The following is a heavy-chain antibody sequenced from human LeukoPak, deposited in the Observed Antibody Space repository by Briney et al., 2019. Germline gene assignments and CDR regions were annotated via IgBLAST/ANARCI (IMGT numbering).Heavy chain of an antibody. J-gene: IGHJ5*02. D-gene: IGHD6-13*01. Sequence: ASETLSLTCAVYGGSFSGYYWSWIRQPPGKGLEWIGEINHSGSTNYNPSLKSRVTISVDTSKNQFSLKLSSVTAADTAVYYCARGSTQLYSSSWYRFDPWGQGTLVTVSS. CDR3: ARGSTQLYSSSWYRFDP. CDR2: INHSGST. CDR1: GGSFSGYY. V-gene: IGHV4-34*01.